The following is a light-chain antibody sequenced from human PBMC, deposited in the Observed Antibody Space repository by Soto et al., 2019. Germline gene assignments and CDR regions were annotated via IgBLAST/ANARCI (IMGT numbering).Light chain of an antibody. CDR3: SSYTTSGTLV. CDR1: SSDVGSYNY. Sequence: SVLNQAASGYRSDGQAISMSCTRSSSDVGSYNYVSWYQQHPGKVPKLMIFDVSDRPSGISNRFSGSKSGNTASLTISGLQAEDEADYYCSSYTTSGTLVFGTGTKVTVL. CDR2: DVS. J-gene: IGLJ1*01. V-gene: IGLV2-14*03.